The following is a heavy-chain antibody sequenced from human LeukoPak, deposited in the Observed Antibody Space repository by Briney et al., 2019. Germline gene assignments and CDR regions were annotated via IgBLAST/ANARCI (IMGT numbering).Heavy chain of an antibody. D-gene: IGHD3-22*01. CDR3: ASTHDSSGYYYAGYAFDI. CDR2: IKQDGSEK. V-gene: IGHV3-7*03. Sequence: GGSLRLSCAASGFTFTNYWMTWVRQAPGKGLEWVANIKQDGSEKYYVDSVKGRFTISRDTSKNTVYLQMNSLRAEDTAVYYCASTHDSSGYYYAGYAFDIWGQGTMVTVSS. J-gene: IGHJ3*02. CDR1: GFTFTNYW.